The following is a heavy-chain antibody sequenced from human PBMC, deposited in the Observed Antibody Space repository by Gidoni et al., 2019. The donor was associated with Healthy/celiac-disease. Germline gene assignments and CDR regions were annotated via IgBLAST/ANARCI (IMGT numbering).Heavy chain of an antibody. Sequence: QVQLVQSGAEGKKPGSSVKVSCKASGGTFSSYAISWVRQAPGQGLEWMGGIIPIFGTANYAQKFQGRVTITADESTSTAYMELSSLRSEDTAVYYCARARGSRDGYNTPYYYYYGMDVWGQGTTVTVSS. D-gene: IGHD5-12*01. V-gene: IGHV1-69*01. CDR1: GGTFSSYA. CDR3: ARARGSRDGYNTPYYYYYGMDV. J-gene: IGHJ6*02. CDR2: IIPIFGTA.